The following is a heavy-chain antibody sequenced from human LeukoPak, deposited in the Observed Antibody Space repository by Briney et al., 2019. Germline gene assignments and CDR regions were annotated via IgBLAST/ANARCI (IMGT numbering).Heavy chain of an antibody. V-gene: IGHV4-4*09. CDR3: ARAGSGYSFDY. Sequence: GSTSYNPSLKRRVTISVDTSKNQFSLRLSSVTAADTAVYYCARAGSGYSFDYWGQGTLVTVSS. CDR2: GST. J-gene: IGHJ4*02. D-gene: IGHD3-10*01.